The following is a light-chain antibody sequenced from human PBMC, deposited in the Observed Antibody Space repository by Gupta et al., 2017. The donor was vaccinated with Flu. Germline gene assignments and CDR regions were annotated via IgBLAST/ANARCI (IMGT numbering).Light chain of an antibody. V-gene: IGLV2-23*01. Sequence: QSALTQPASVSGSPGQSITISCTGTSSDVGSYNLVSWYQQHPGKAPKLMIDEGSKRPSGVSNRFSGSKSGNTASLTISGRQAEDEADYYCCSYAGSYVFGTGTKVTVL. CDR1: SSDVGSYNL. J-gene: IGLJ1*01. CDR2: EGS. CDR3: CSYAGSYV.